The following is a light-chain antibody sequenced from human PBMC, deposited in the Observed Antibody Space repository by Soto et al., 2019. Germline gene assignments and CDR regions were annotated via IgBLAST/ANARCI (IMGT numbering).Light chain of an antibody. V-gene: IGKV3-20*01. CDR2: GAS. CDR1: QSVSSSY. CDR3: HQFGYSPRT. J-gene: IGKJ1*01. Sequence: EIVLTQSPGTLSLTPGERATLSCRASQSVSSSYLAWYQQKPGQAPRLLIYGASSRATGIPDRFSGSGSGTDFTLAIRRLEPEDFAVYYCHQFGYSPRTFGQGTKVDI.